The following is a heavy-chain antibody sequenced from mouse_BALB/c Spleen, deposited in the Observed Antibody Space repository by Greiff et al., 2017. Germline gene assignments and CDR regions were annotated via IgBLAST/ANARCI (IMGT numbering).Heavy chain of an antibody. D-gene: IGHD2-3*01. V-gene: IGHV3-2*02. Sequence: EVKLMESGPGLVKPSQSLSLTCTVTGYSITSDYAWNWIRQFPGNKLEWMGYISYSGSTSYNPSLKSRISITRDTSKNQFFLQLNSVTTEDTATYYCARSRYDGYYAMDYWGQGTSVTVSS. J-gene: IGHJ4*01. CDR3: ARSRYDGYYAMDY. CDR2: ISYSGST. CDR1: GYSITSDYA.